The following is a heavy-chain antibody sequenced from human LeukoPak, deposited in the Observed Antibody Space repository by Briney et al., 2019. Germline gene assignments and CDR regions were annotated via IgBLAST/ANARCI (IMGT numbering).Heavy chain of an antibody. Sequence: GASVKVSCKASGYTFTSYDINWVRQATGQGLEWMGWMNPNSGNTGYAQKFQGRVTMTEDTSTDTAYMELSSLRSEDTAVYHCATFWSGYFGYWGQGTLVTVSS. J-gene: IGHJ4*02. CDR2: MNPNSGNT. V-gene: IGHV1-8*02. CDR1: GYTFTSYD. D-gene: IGHD3-3*01. CDR3: ATFWSGYFGY.